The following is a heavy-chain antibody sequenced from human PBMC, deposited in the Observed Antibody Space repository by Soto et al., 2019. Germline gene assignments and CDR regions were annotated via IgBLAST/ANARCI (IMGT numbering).Heavy chain of an antibody. CDR3: ARGATYYDFWSGFRDYYYYMDV. D-gene: IGHD3-3*01. J-gene: IGHJ6*03. CDR2: IYYSGST. Sequence: SETLSLTCTVSGGSISSYYWSWIRQPPGKGLEWIGYIYYSGSTNYNPSLKSRVTISVDTSKNQFSLKLSSVTAADTAVYYCARGATYYDFWSGFRDYYYYMDVWGKGTTVTVSS. V-gene: IGHV4-59*01. CDR1: GGSISSYY.